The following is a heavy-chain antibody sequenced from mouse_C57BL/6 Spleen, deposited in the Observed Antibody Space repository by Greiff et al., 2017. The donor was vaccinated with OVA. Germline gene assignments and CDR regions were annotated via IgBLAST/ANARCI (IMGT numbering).Heavy chain of an antibody. J-gene: IGHJ3*01. CDR1: GYSITSGYY. CDR2: ISYDGSN. D-gene: IGHD2-2*01. V-gene: IGHV3-6*01. CDR3: ARGRYGYDEGFAY. Sequence: EVQRVESGPGLVKPSQSLSLTCSVTGYSITSGYYWNWIRQFPGNKLEWMGYISYDGSNNYNPSLKNRISITRDTSKNQFFLKLNSVTTEDTATYDCARGRYGYDEGFAYWGQGTLVTVSA.